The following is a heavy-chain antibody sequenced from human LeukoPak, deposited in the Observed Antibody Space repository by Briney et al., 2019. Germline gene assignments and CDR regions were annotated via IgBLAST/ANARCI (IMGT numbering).Heavy chain of an antibody. V-gene: IGHV3-21*01. D-gene: IGHD3-10*01. CDR3: AREYGSGSYRY. Sequence: PGGSVSHLYCPSGFTFSSYSMNWVGQAPGKGLDGVSSISSSSSYIYYADSVKGRFTISRDNAKNSLYLQMNSLRAEDTAVYYCAREYGSGSYRYWGQGTLVTVSP. J-gene: IGHJ4*02. CDR2: ISSSSSYI. CDR1: GFTFSSYS.